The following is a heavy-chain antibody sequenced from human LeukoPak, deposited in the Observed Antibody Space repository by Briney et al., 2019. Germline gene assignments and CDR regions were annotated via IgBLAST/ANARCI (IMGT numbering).Heavy chain of an antibody. CDR1: GFTFSTSS. D-gene: IGHD5/OR15-5a*01. CDR2: LNGDGSGT. Sequence: PGGSLRLSCVASGFTFSTSSMHWVRQAPGKGLDWVSRLNGDGSGTNYADSVKGRFTISRANAKNTLYLQMNSLKAEDTAVYYCARSVNWYFDVWGRGTLVTVSS. CDR3: ARSVNWYFDV. J-gene: IGHJ2*01. V-gene: IGHV3-74*01.